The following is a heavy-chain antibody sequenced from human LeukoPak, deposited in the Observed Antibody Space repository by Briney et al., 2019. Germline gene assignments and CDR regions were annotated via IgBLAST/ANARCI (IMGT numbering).Heavy chain of an antibody. Sequence: ESRPTLVNPTQTLTLTCTFSGFSLSTSGMCVSWIRQPPGKALEWLARIDWDDDKYYSTSLKTRFTISKDTSKNQVVLTTTNMDPVDTGTYYCARTPPVAVAASQIYYFDYWGQGTLVTVSS. J-gene: IGHJ4*02. CDR2: IDWDDDK. V-gene: IGHV2-70*11. CDR3: ARTPPVAVAASQIYYFDY. D-gene: IGHD6-19*01. CDR1: GFSLSTSGMC.